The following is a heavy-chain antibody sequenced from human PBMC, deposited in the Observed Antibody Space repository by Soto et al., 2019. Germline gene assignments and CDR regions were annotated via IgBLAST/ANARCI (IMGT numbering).Heavy chain of an antibody. J-gene: IGHJ4*02. D-gene: IGHD6-19*01. CDR1: GFTFSSFG. CDR3: AKDRGWSSADLDY. V-gene: IGHV3-30*18. CDR2: ISYDGSNK. Sequence: GGSLRLSCAASGFTFSSFGIHWVRQAPGKGLEWVALISYDGSNKYYADSVKGRFTISRDKSKNTLYLQMNSLRAEDTAVYYCAKDRGWSSADLDYWGQGT.